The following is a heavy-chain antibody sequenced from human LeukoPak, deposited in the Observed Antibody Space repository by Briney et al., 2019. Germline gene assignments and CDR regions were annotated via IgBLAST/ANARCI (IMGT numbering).Heavy chain of an antibody. D-gene: IGHD3-22*01. J-gene: IGHJ4*02. CDR2: ISSSSRTI. CDR3: ARDFHVRNYDIGGYSY. Sequence: GGSLRLSCAASGFTFSSYSMNWVRQAPGKGLEWVSYISSSSRTIYYADSAKGRFTISRDNAKNSLYLQMNSLRAEDTAVYYCARDFHVRNYDIGGYSYWGQGTLVTVSS. V-gene: IGHV3-48*01. CDR1: GFTFSSYS.